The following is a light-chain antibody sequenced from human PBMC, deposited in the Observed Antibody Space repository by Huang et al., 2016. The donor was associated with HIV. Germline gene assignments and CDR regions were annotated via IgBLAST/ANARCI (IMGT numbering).Light chain of an antibody. J-gene: IGKJ2*01. CDR1: QDITDD. CDR2: DAA. V-gene: IGKV1-33*01. CDR3: QPYDTLPYT. Sequence: DIQVTQSPSSLSASVGDRVTITCHASQDITDDLTWYQQTPWKAPKLLISDAANLASGVPSRFSGTRSGTDFTVSITSLQPEDSATYYCQPYDTLPYTFGQGTKLEI.